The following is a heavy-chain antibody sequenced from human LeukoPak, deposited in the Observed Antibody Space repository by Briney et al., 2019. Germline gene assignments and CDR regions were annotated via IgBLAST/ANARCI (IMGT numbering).Heavy chain of an antibody. CDR2: INWNGGST. J-gene: IGHJ4*02. V-gene: IGHV3-20*04. Sequence: PGGSLRLSCAASGFTFDDYGMSWVRQAPGKGLEWVSGINWNGGSTGYADSVKGRFTISRDNAKNSLYLQMNSLRAEDTALYYCARVSSSAVLRFLEWTIGGFDYWGQGTLVTVSS. CDR1: GFTFDDYG. CDR3: ARVSSSAVLRFLEWTIGGFDY. D-gene: IGHD3-3*01.